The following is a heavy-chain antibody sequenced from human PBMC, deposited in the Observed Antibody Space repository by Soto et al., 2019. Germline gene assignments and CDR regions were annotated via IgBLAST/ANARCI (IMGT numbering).Heavy chain of an antibody. V-gene: IGHV3-7*03. CDR3: ARATYSNAWYRFDL. D-gene: IGHD4-4*01. J-gene: IGHJ4*02. CDR1: GFTFSGYW. Sequence: GGSLSLSCEASGFTFSGYWMSWVRQAPGKGLGWVADIKHDGSVQYYVDSVKGRFTISRDNAKKLLYLQMNGLRAEDTALYYCARATYSNAWYRFDLWGQGTLVTVSS. CDR2: IKHDGSVQ.